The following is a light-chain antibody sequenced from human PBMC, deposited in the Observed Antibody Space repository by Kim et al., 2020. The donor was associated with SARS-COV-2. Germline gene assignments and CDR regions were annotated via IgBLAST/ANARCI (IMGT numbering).Light chain of an antibody. J-gene: IGLJ2*01. CDR2: GNI. V-gene: IGLV1-40*01. CDR1: NSNTGAGYD. Sequence: RVPISCTGSNSNTGAGYDVPWYQHLPGSAPKLLIYGNIKRPSGVPDRFSGSKSGTSASLAITGLQAEDEADYYCQSYDNSLSGVIFGGGTQLTVL. CDR3: QSYDNSLSGVI.